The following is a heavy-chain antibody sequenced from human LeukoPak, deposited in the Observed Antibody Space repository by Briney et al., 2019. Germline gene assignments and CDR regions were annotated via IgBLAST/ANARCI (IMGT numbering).Heavy chain of an antibody. D-gene: IGHD2-2*02. J-gene: IGHJ4*02. V-gene: IGHV4-61*01. CDR3: ASRYCSSTSCYRRYYFDY. CDR1: GGSVSSGSYY. Sequence: SETLSLTCIVSGGSVSSGSYYWSWIRQPPGKGLEWIGYIYYSGSTNYNPSLKSRVTISVDTPKNQFALKLSSVTAADTAVYYCASRYCSSTSCYRRYYFDYWGQGTLVTVSS. CDR2: IYYSGST.